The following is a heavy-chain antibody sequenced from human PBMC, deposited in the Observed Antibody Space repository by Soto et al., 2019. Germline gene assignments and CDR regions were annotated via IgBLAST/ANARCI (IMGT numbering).Heavy chain of an antibody. CDR2: IYYGGST. CDR3: ARPGRDWGSLEY. Sequence: PSETLSHTCTVSGDSISSYYWTCIRQPPGKGLEWIAFIYYGGSTNYNPSLKSRVTISVDTSKNQFSLNLNSVTAADTAVYYCARPGRDWGSLEYWGQGTRVTVSS. J-gene: IGHJ4*02. D-gene: IGHD7-27*01. V-gene: IGHV4-59*08. CDR1: GDSISSYY.